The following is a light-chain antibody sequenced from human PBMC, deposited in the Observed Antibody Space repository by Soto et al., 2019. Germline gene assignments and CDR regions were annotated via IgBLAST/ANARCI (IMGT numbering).Light chain of an antibody. V-gene: IGKV1-5*03. Sequence: DIHMTQSPSTLSASVGDRVTITCRASQSVSIWLSWYQQKPGKAPNVLIYKASSLESGVPSRFSGSGSGTEFTLTISSLQPDDFATYYCQQHNSYPLTFGGGTKVEIK. CDR1: QSVSIW. J-gene: IGKJ4*01. CDR3: QQHNSYPLT. CDR2: KAS.